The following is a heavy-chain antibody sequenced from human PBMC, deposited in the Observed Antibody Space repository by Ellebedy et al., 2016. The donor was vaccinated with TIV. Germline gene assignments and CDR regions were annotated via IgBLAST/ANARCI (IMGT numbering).Heavy chain of an antibody. CDR1: GGSISSSSYY. CDR2: IYYSGST. J-gene: IGHJ4*02. V-gene: IGHV4-39*01. D-gene: IGHD2-8*01. CDR3: ARRRDIVLMVYANRAFDY. Sequence: SETLSLTXTVSGGSISSSSYYWGWIRQPPGKGLEWIGSIYYSGSTYYNPSLKSRVTISVDTSKNQFSLKLSSVTAADTAVYYCARRRDIVLMVYANRAFDYWGQGTLVTVSS.